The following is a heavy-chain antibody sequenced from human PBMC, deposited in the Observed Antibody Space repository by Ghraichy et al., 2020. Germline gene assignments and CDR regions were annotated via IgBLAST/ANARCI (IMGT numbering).Heavy chain of an antibody. D-gene: IGHD4-23*01. CDR2: ISGTGDST. J-gene: IGHJ4*02. CDR3: AKSPFPKTISSPGKS. V-gene: IGHV3-23*01. CDR1: GFTFSYYA. Sequence: GGSLRLSCAASGFTFSYYAMSWVRQAPGKGLEWVSAISGTGDSTYYADSVKGRFTISRDNSKNTLYLQMNSLRAEDTAVYYCAKSPFPKTISSPGKSWGQGTLVTVSS.